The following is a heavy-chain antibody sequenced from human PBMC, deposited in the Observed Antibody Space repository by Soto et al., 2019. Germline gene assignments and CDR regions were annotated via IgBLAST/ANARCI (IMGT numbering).Heavy chain of an antibody. CDR2: IIPIFGTA. Sequence: SVKVSCKASGGTFSSYAISWVRQAPGQGLEWMGGIIPIFGTANYAQKFQGRVTITADESTSTAYMELNSLTDEDTAVYYCVRGVPGDQTYFWYGMDVWGQGTTVTVSS. J-gene: IGHJ6*02. D-gene: IGHD7-27*01. V-gene: IGHV1-69*13. CDR1: GGTFSSYA. CDR3: VRGVPGDQTYFWYGMDV.